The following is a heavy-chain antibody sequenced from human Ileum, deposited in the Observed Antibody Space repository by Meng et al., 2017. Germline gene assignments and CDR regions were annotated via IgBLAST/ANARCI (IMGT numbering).Heavy chain of an antibody. CDR3: TNDRLNH. D-gene: IGHD1-1*01. CDR2: INPDGSDP. CDR1: GFTFPAHW. V-gene: IGHV3-74*01. J-gene: IGHJ1*01. Sequence: DVQRVESGGCSAPPGGSLRLSCAASGFTFPAHWMHWVRQGPGKGLVWVSRINPDGSDPTYADSVKGRFTISRDNAKNTVYLQMNSLRAEDTALYYCTNDRLNHWGQGALVTVSS.